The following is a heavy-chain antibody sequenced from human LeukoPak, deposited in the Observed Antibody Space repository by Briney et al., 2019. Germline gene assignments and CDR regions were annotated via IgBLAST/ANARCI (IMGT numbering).Heavy chain of an antibody. D-gene: IGHD6-19*01. Sequence: GGSLRLSCAASGFTFSSYAMTWVRRAPGKGLEWVSGISGTGGSTYYADSVKGRFAISRDNSKNTLYLQMNSLRAEDTAVYYCAKETLRPYIAVAGNPLDNWGQGTLVTVSS. CDR2: ISGTGGST. J-gene: IGHJ4*02. CDR3: AKETLRPYIAVAGNPLDN. V-gene: IGHV3-23*01. CDR1: GFTFSSYA.